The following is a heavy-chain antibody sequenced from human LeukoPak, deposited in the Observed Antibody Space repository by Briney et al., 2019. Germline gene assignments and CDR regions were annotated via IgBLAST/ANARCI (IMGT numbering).Heavy chain of an antibody. J-gene: IGHJ6*04. CDR3: ATSMVRGVIPTDV. CDR1: GYTFTSYG. CDR2: IIPIFGTA. Sequence: SVKVSCKASGYTFTSYGISWVRQAPGQGLEWMGGIIPIFGTANYAQKFQGRVTITTDESTSTAYMELSSLRSEDTAVYYCATSMVRGVIPTDVWGKGTTVTVSS. D-gene: IGHD3-10*01. V-gene: IGHV1-69*05.